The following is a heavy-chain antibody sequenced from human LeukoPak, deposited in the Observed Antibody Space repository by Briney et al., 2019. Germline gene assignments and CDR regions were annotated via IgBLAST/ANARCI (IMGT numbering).Heavy chain of an antibody. CDR2: IYPGDSDT. V-gene: IGHV5-51*01. CDR3: ARLGSSSWYDFDY. Sequence: HGESLKIPCKGSGYSFTSYWIGWVRQMPGKGLEWMGIIYPGDSDTRYSPSFQGQVTISADKSISTAHLQWSSLKASGTAMYYCARLGSSSWYDFDYWGQGTLVTVSS. D-gene: IGHD6-13*01. CDR1: GYSFTSYW. J-gene: IGHJ4*02.